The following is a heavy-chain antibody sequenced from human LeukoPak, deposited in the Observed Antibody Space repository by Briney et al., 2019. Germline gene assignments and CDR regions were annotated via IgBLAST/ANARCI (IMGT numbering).Heavy chain of an antibody. V-gene: IGHV4-59*01. CDR3: ARTAGSGSYYPLDY. CDR1: GGFISSYY. CDR2: IYYSGST. J-gene: IGHJ4*02. Sequence: SETLSLTWTVSGGFISSYYWSWIRQPPGKGLEWIGYIYYSGSTNYNPSLKSRVTISVDTSKNQFSLKLSSVTAADTAVYYCARTAGSGSYYPLDYWGQGTLVTVSS. D-gene: IGHD3-10*01.